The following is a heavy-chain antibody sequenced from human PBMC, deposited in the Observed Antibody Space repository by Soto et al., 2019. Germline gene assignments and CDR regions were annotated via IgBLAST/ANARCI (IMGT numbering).Heavy chain of an antibody. J-gene: IGHJ4*02. CDR1: GFSFRSSW. V-gene: IGHV3-7*04. CDR3: AKDPYYGAIDY. CDR2: LNQDGSTK. D-gene: IGHD3-10*01. Sequence: EVELVESGGGLVQPGGSLRLSCVASGFSFRSSWMSWVRQVPGRGLEWVAKLNQDGSTKAYVDAVKGRVTISRDNAKNSLYLQMNSLRVVYTAVYYCAKDPYYGAIDYWGQGTLVTVSS.